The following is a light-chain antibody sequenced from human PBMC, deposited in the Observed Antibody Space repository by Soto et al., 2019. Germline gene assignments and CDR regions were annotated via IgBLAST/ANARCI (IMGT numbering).Light chain of an antibody. CDR3: QQCYSTLIT. CDR2: DAS. CDR1: QSISGY. Sequence: HMTPSPSSLSASVGGVVTITCRASQSISGYLNWYQQKPGKAPKLLIYDASSLESGVPSRFSGSGSGTDFTLTISSLQPEDFATYCCQQCYSTLITFGQGTGLEVK. J-gene: IGKJ5*01. V-gene: IGKV1-39*01.